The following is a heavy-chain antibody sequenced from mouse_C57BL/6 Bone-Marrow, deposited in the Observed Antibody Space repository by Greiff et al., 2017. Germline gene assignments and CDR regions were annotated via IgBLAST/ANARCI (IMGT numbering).Heavy chain of an antibody. J-gene: IGHJ2*01. CDR3: ATFEGNYFDF. Sequence: VQLQQSGAELVRPGASVKLSCTASGFNIKDDYIHWVKQRPEQGLVWIGWIDPEIGDTAYASKFQGKATITSDTSSNTAYLQLSSLTSEDTAVYYCATFEGNYFDFWGQGTPLTVAS. V-gene: IGHV14-4*01. D-gene: IGHD2-14*01. CDR1: GFNIKDDY. CDR2: IDPEIGDT.